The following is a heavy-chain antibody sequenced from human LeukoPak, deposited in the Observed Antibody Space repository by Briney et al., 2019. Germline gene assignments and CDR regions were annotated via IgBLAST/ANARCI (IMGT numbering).Heavy chain of an antibody. D-gene: IGHD3-10*01. CDR3: ARDFGGFGYYFDY. Sequence: SWVRQXXGQGLEWMGWISAYNGKTNYAPKFQGRVTLTIDTSTSTTYMDLRSLRSDDTAIYYCARDFGGFGYYFDYGGQGTLVTVSS. V-gene: IGHV1-18*01. CDR2: ISAYNGKT. J-gene: IGHJ4*02.